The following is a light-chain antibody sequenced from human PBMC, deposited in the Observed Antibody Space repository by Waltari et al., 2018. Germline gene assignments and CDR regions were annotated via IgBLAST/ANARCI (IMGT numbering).Light chain of an antibody. CDR2: EVN. CDR3: SSYTGWVYV. Sequence: QSALTQPASVSGSPGQSITISCTGTSSYVGTYNSLSWYQQHPGKDTQLILFEVNKRSSGGSNRCSGSKSGNTASLTISGLQTEDEADYYCSSYTGWVYVFGSGTKVTVL. J-gene: IGLJ1*01. CDR1: SSYVGTYNS. V-gene: IGLV2-14*02.